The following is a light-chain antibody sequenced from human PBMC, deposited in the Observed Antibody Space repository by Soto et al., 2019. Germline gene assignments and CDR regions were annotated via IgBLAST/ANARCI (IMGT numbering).Light chain of an antibody. J-gene: IGLJ1*01. V-gene: IGLV1-47*02. CDR3: AAWDDNLNAYV. CDR1: TSNIGTFY. CDR2: LGD. Sequence: QSVLTQPPSASSTPGQTVTISCSGSTSNIGTFYVYWYQHLPGTAPKLLIYLGDQRASGVSDRFSGSKSGTSACLAINGLRSDDEADYYCAAWDDNLNAYVFGSGTKVTVL.